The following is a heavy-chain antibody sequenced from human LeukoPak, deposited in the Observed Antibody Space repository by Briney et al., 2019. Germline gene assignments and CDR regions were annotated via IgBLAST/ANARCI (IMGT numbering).Heavy chain of an antibody. CDR2: LSGSGDT. J-gene: IGHJ3*02. D-gene: IGHD3-16*01. Sequence: SETLSLTCTVSRGSVTTYSWSWIRQPAGKGLEWIGRLSGSGDTNFNPSLKTRATMSADESKNQFSLHLRSVTAADTAVYFCARDLTLTVAFDIWGQGTVVTVSS. V-gene: IGHV4-4*07. CDR3: ARDLTLTVAFDI. CDR1: RGSVTTYS.